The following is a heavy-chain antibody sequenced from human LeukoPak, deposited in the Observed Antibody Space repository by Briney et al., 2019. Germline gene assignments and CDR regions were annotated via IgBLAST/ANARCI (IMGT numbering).Heavy chain of an antibody. CDR3: ARTSHDYGDYLEGYYFDY. CDR1: GGSISSSSYY. D-gene: IGHD4-17*01. V-gene: IGHV4-39*07. J-gene: IGHJ4*02. CDR2: IYYSGST. Sequence: PSETLSLTCTVSGGSISSSSYYWGWIRQPPGKGLEWIGSIYYSGSTYYNPSLKSRVAISVDTSKNQFSLKLSSVTAADTAVYYCARTSHDYGDYLEGYYFDYWGQGTLVTVSS.